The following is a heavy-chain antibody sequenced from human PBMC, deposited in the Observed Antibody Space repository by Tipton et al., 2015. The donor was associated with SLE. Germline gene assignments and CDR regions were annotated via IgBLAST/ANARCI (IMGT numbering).Heavy chain of an antibody. CDR1: GGSISSSSYY. J-gene: IGHJ1*01. CDR2: IYYSGST. V-gene: IGHV4-39*01. CDR3: ARGGAVAGTQSAEYFQH. D-gene: IGHD6-19*01. Sequence: TLSLTCTVSGGSISSSSYYWGWIRQPPGKGLEWIGSIYYSGSTNYNPSLKSRVTISVDTSKNQFSLKLSSVTAADTAVYYCARGGAVAGTQSAEYFQHWGQGTLVTVSS.